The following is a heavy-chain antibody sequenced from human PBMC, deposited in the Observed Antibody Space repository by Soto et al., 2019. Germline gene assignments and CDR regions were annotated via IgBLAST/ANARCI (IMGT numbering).Heavy chain of an antibody. CDR2: IDHSGST. Sequence: PSETLSLTCAISGVSFSGFYWSWIRQPPGRGLEWIGEIDHSGSTKYNPPLKSRVTISVDTSKRQFSLNLRSVTAADTAVYYCARAPKPITMIRKQPNYFDYWGHGTLVTVSS. CDR3: ARAPKPITMIRKQPNYFDY. J-gene: IGHJ4*01. V-gene: IGHV4-34*01. D-gene: IGHD3-10*01. CDR1: GVSFSGFY.